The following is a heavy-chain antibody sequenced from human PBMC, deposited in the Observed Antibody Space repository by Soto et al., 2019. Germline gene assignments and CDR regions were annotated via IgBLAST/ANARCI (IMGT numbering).Heavy chain of an antibody. Sequence: GGSLRLSCAASGFTFSSYAMHWVRQAPGKGLEYVSAISSNGGSTYYANSVKGRFTISRDNSKNTLYLQMGSLRAEDMAVYYCARDLHCSGGSCYSAFDIWGQGTMVTVSS. CDR2: ISSNGGST. J-gene: IGHJ3*02. V-gene: IGHV3-64*01. D-gene: IGHD2-15*01. CDR3: ARDLHCSGGSCYSAFDI. CDR1: GFTFSSYA.